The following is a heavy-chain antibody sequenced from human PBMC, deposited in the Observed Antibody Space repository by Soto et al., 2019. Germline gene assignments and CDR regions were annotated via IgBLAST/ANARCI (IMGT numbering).Heavy chain of an antibody. Sequence: VQLVESGGGLVKPGGSLRLSCAASGFTFSNAWMSWVRQAPGKGLWVGRIKSKTDGGTTDYAAPVKGRFTISRDDSKNTLYLQMNSLKTEDTAVYYCTTQGTYYDFWSGYKPFDYWGQGTLVTVSS. V-gene: IGHV3-15*01. J-gene: IGHJ4*02. CDR2: IKSKTDGGTT. D-gene: IGHD3-3*01. CDR1: GFTFSNAW. CDR3: TTQGTYYDFWSGYKPFDY.